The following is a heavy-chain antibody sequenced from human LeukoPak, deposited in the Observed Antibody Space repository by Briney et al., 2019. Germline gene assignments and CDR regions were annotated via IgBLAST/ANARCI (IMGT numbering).Heavy chain of an antibody. D-gene: IGHD3-16*02. CDR3: AKGSRGYTSAWIDS. J-gene: IGHJ5*01. CDR1: GFSFGGYA. CDR2: ISGSGATP. V-gene: IGHV3-23*01. Sequence: GGSLRLSCAASGFSFGGYAMSWVRQAPGKGLEWVSAISGSGATPNYADSVKGRFTISRDNSKNTLFLQMNSLRAEDTAVYYCAKGSRGYTSAWIDSWGRGTLVTVSS.